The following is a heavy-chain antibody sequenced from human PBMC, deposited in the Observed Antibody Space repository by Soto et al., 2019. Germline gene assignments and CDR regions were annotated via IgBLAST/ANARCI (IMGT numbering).Heavy chain of an antibody. CDR1: GGSFSGYY. Sequence: PSETLSLTCAVYGGSFSGYYWSWIRQPPGKGLEWIGEINHSGSTNYNPSLKSRVTISVDTSKNQFSLKLSSVTAADTAVYYCARGQDCSSSCCYQGSSRNWFDSWGQGTLVPVSS. J-gene: IGHJ5*01. CDR3: ARGQDCSSSCCYQGSSRNWFDS. CDR2: INHSGST. D-gene: IGHD2-2*01. V-gene: IGHV4-34*01.